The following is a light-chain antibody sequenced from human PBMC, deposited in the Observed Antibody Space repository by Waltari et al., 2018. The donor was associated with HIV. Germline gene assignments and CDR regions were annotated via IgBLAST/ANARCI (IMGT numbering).Light chain of an antibody. V-gene: IGLV1-44*01. Sequence: QSVLTQPPSASGTPGQRVTFSCSGSSSNIGSNPVDWYQKLPGTAPGPLIYNNNQRPSGVPDRFSGSKSGTSASLAISGLQSEDEADYYCAAWDDSLNGHVLFGGGTKLTVL. CDR2: NNN. CDR1: SSNIGSNP. CDR3: AAWDDSLNGHVL. J-gene: IGLJ2*01.